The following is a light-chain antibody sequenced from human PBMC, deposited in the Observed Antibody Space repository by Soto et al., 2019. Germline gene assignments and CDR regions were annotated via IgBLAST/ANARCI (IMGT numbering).Light chain of an antibody. CDR1: QSVRSN. J-gene: IGKJ5*01. CDR2: GAS. V-gene: IGKV3-15*01. Sequence: EIVLTQSPATMSVSPGASAALSCQASQSVRSNLAWYQQKPGQAPRLLIYGASTRATGIPARFSGSESGTEFTLTVSSLQSEDFAVYYCQQYNNWPPITFGQGTRLEIK. CDR3: QQYNNWPPIT.